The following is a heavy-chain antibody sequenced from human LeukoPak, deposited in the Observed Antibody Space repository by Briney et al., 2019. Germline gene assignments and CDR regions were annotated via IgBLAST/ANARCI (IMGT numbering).Heavy chain of an antibody. D-gene: IGHD3-9*01. CDR2: IYTSGST. Sequence: SETLSLTCTVSGGSISSYFWSWIRQPAGKGLEWIGRIYTSGSTNYNPSLKSRVTISVDTSKNQFSLKLSSVTAADTAVYYCARDRVRYTPRYYYYMDVWGKGTTVTISS. J-gene: IGHJ6*03. V-gene: IGHV4-4*07. CDR3: ARDRVRYTPRYYYYMDV. CDR1: GGSISSYF.